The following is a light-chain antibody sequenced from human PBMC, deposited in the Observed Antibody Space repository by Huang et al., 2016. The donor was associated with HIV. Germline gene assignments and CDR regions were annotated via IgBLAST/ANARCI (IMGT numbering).Light chain of an antibody. V-gene: IGKV1-39*01. Sequence: DIQMTQFPTSLSASVEDKVTITCRAGQTIDKYLNWYQQKLGRAPKLLIYGASNLQNGVPSRFSGRGSETHFSLTINNLQPDDSATYYCQQSYRTPRTFGQGTKLEI. CDR2: GAS. J-gene: IGKJ2*01. CDR1: QTIDKY. CDR3: QQSYRTPRT.